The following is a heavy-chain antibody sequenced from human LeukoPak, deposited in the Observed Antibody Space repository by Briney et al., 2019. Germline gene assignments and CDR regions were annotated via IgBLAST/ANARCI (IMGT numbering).Heavy chain of an antibody. CDR3: AKDWDYDSSGYYGY. CDR1: GFTFSSYA. D-gene: IGHD3-22*01. CDR2: ISGSGGST. J-gene: IGHJ4*02. Sequence: GGSLRLSCAASGFTFSSYAMSWVRQAPGKGLEWVSAISGSGGSTYYADSVKGRFTISRDNSKNTLYLQMNSLRAEDTAVYYCAKDWDYDSSGYYGYWGQGTLVTASS. V-gene: IGHV3-23*01.